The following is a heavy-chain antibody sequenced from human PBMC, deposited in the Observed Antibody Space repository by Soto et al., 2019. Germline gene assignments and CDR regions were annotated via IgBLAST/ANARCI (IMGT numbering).Heavy chain of an antibody. D-gene: IGHD6-19*01. CDR2: ISISSRTI. CDR1: GFTFRSYS. Sequence: LRLSCAASGFTFRSYSMNWVRQAPGKGLEWVSYISISSRTIYYADSVKGRFTISRDDAKNSLYLQMNSLRDEDTSVYYCAGDNGIAVSFDPWGQGTLVTVSS. CDR3: AGDNGIAVSFDP. J-gene: IGHJ5*02. V-gene: IGHV3-48*02.